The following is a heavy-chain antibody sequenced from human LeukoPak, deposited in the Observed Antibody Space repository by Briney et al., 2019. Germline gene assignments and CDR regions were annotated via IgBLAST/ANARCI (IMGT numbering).Heavy chain of an antibody. V-gene: IGHV3-21*01. CDR3: ARDGSGFYLYYYMDV. J-gene: IGHJ6*03. Sequence: GGSLRLSCAASGFTFTDYSMTWVRQAPGKGLKWVSSISTVSTYTFYSDSAKGRFTITRDNAKNTLYLQMSSLSAKDTGVYYCARDGSGFYLYYYMDVWGRGTTVTVSS. CDR1: GFTFTDYS. D-gene: IGHD6-25*01. CDR2: ISTVSTYT.